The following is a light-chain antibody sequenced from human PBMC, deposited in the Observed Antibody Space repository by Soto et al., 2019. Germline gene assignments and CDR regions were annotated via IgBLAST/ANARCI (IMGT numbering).Light chain of an antibody. CDR3: QQYTTSPFT. J-gene: IGKJ3*01. CDR1: QSVRSER. Sequence: EIVLTQSPDTLSLSPGERATLSCRASQSVRSERLAWYQQKPGQAPRVLIYGASSRATGIPDRFSGSGSGADFTLTISRLEPEDFAVYYCQQYTTSPFTFGPGTKVDIK. V-gene: IGKV3-20*01. CDR2: GAS.